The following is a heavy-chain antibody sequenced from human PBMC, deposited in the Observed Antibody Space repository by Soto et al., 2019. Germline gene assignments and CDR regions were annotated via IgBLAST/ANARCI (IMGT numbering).Heavy chain of an antibody. CDR2: IGSHGDT. Sequence: GGSLRLSCAASGFTFNAYDMHWVRQASGEGLEWVSGIGSHGDTYYADSVKGRFTISREGAKNSLYLQMNSLTAGDTAVYYCARPRLWGYFFDLWGQGTLVTVSS. V-gene: IGHV3-13*01. J-gene: IGHJ4*02. D-gene: IGHD3-16*01. CDR1: GFTFNAYD. CDR3: ARPRLWGYFFDL.